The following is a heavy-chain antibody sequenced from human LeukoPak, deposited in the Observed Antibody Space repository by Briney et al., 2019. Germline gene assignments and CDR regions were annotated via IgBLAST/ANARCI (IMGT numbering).Heavy chain of an antibody. CDR2: ISASGAAR. D-gene: IGHD6-19*01. V-gene: IGHV3-21*04. CDR3: GRGGGGGWPYYYYYYMDV. CDR1: GFTFNTYS. J-gene: IGHJ6*03. Sequence: GGSLRLSCAASGFTFNTYSMNWIRQAPGKGLEWISFISASGAARKYADSVKGRFTISRDNVDNSLHLQMNSLRAEDTAVYYCGRGGGGGWPYYYYYYMDVWGKGTTVTISS.